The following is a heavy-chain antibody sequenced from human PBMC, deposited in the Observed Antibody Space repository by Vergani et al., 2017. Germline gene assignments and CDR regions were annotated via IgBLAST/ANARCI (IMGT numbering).Heavy chain of an antibody. J-gene: IGHJ4*02. Sequence: QVQLVQSGGGVVQPGGSLRLSCVAFGFTFNRFGMQWVRQAPGKGLEWVAYVLFEGSNEYYADSVKGRFTVSRDNSNDAVYLQMNSLRTDETAVYYCARDLAYCHEGSCALWGQGSVVTVSS. V-gene: IGHV3-30*02. CDR1: GFTFNRFG. D-gene: IGHD2-15*01. CDR3: ARDLAYCHEGSCAL. CDR2: VLFEGSNE.